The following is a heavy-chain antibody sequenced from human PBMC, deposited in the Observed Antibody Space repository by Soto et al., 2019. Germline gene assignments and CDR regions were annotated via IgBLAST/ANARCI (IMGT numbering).Heavy chain of an antibody. CDR3: ARREHCSSTSCSSHYGMDV. CDR1: GYSCTSYW. Sequence: PEVSLTSWWRGSGYSCTSYWIGWVRQMPGKGLEWMGIIYPGDSDTRYSPSFQGQVTISADKSISTAYLQWSSLKASDTAMYYCARREHCSSTSCSSHYGMDVWGQGTTVTVSS. D-gene: IGHD2-2*01. J-gene: IGHJ6*02. CDR2: IYPGDSDT. V-gene: IGHV5-51*01.